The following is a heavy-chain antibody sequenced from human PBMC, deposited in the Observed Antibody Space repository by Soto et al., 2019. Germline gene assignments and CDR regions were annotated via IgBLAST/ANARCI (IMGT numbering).Heavy chain of an antibody. V-gene: IGHV1-69*05. J-gene: IGHJ4*02. CDR2: IIPIFGTA. Sequence: SVKVSCKASGGTFSSYAISWVRQAPGQGLEWMGGIIPIFGTANYAQKFQERVTITRDMSTSTAYMELSSLRSEDTAVYYCAREGYQSGYDYALDFWGQGTLVPSPQ. D-gene: IGHD5-12*01. CDR1: GGTFSSYA. CDR3: AREGYQSGYDYALDF.